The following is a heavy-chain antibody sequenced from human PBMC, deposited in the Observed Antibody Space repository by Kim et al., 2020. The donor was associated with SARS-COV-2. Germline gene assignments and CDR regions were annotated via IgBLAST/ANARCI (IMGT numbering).Heavy chain of an antibody. CDR3: ARVQMVRGVWGWFDP. CDR1: GYTFTGYY. J-gene: IGHJ5*02. CDR2: INPNSGGT. V-gene: IGHV1-2*06. D-gene: IGHD3-10*01. Sequence: ASVKVSCKASGYTFTGYYMHWVRQAPGQGLEWMGRINPNSGGTNYAQKFQGRVTMTRDTSISTAYMELSRLRSDDTAVYYCARVQMVRGVWGWFDPWGQGTLVTVSS.